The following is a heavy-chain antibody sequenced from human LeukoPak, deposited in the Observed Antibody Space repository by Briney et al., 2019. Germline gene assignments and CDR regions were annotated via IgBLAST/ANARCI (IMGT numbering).Heavy chain of an antibody. V-gene: IGHV1-2*02. CDR1: GYTFTGYY. CDR2: INPNSGGT. J-gene: IGHJ4*02. CDR3: ARGFYFVGGVFSSPRLDY. Sequence: ASVKVSCKASGYTFTGYYMHWVRQAPGQGLEWMGWINPNSGGTNYAQKFQGRVTMTRDTSISTAYMELSRLRSDDTAVYYCARGFYFVGGVFSSPRLDYGGRGPLVTFS. D-gene: IGHD2-8*02.